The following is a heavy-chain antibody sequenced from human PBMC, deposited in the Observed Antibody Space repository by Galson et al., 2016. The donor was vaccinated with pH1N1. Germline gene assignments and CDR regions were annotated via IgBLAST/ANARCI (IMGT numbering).Heavy chain of an antibody. J-gene: IGHJ4*02. CDR3: AKMARTSGPDSEYYFDF. V-gene: IGHV4-38-2*01. D-gene: IGHD1-1*01. CDR1: GDSITSGSY. Sequence: SETLSLTCAVSGDSITSGSYWGWIRQAPGRGLEWIGSFYDSGSTTHYKSSLKSRVAISVDTSKNQFSLRLSSMTAADTAVYYCAKMARTSGPDSEYYFDFWGQGMLVTVSS. CDR2: FYDSGSTT.